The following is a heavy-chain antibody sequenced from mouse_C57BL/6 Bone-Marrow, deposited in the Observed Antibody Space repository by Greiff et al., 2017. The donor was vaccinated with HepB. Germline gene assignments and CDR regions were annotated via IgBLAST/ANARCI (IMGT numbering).Heavy chain of an antibody. CDR3: ARSGSSYWYFDV. CDR2: IYPGDGDT. D-gene: IGHD1-1*01. Sequence: VQRVESGPELVKPGASVKISCKASGYAFSSSWMNWVKQRPGKGLEWIGRIYPGDGDTNYNGKFKGKATLTADKSSSTAYMQLSSLTSEDSAVYFCARSGSSYWYFDVWGTGTTVTVSS. V-gene: IGHV1-82*01. CDR1: GYAFSSSW. J-gene: IGHJ1*03.